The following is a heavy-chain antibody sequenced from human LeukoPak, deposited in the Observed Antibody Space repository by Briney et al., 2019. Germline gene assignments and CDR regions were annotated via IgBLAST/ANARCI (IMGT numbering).Heavy chain of an antibody. V-gene: IGHV3-43D*03. CDR3: TKGLRFAAALTPFDY. J-gene: IGHJ4*02. CDR1: GFTFDAHA. CDR2: ISWVGGTT. D-gene: IGHD6-13*01. Sequence: GGTLRLSCAASGFTFDAHAMHWVRQAPGKGLEWISLISWVGGTTYYADSVKGRFTISRDNSKNSVSLQMNSLRPEDTAIYYCTKGLRFAAALTPFDYWGQGTLVTVSS.